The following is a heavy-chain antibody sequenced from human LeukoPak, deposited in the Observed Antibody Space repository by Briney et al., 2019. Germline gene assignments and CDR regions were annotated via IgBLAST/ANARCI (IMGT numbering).Heavy chain of an antibody. Sequence: ASVKVSCKASGYTFTGYYMHWVRQAPGQGLEWMGWINPNSGGTNYAQKFQGRVTMTRDTSTSTVYMELSSLRSEDTAVYYCARVLSSSDYYGMDVWGQGTTVTVSS. CDR2: INPNSGGT. CDR3: ARVLSSSDYYGMDV. CDR1: GYTFTGYY. J-gene: IGHJ6*02. V-gene: IGHV1-2*02. D-gene: IGHD6-6*01.